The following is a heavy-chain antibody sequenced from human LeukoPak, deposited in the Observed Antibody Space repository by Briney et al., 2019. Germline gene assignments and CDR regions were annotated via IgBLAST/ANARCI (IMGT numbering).Heavy chain of an antibody. CDR3: ASGYSSSWYFEYYGMDV. V-gene: IGHV4-34*01. Sequence: PSETLSLTCAVYGGSFSGYYRSWIRQPPGKGLEWIGEINHSGSINYNPSLKSRVTISVDTSKNQFSLKLSSVTAADTAVYYCASGYSSSWYFEYYGMDVWGQGTTVTVSS. D-gene: IGHD6-13*01. CDR1: GGSFSGYY. J-gene: IGHJ6*02. CDR2: INHSGSI.